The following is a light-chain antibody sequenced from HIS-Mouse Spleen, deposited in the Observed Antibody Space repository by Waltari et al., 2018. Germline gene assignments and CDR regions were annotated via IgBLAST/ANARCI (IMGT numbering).Light chain of an antibody. Sequence: SYELTQPPSVSVSPGQTARITRSGDALPKKYDYWYQQKSCQAPVMVIYEDSKRPSGIPERFSCSSSGTMATFTISGAQVEDEADYYCYSTDSSGNHRVFGGGTKLTVL. CDR2: EDS. CDR3: YSTDSSGNHRV. J-gene: IGLJ2*01. CDR1: ALPKKY. V-gene: IGLV3-10*01.